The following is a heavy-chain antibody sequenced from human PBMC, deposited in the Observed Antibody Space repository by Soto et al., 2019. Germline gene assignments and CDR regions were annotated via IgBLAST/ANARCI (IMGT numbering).Heavy chain of an antibody. CDR1: GGSISSSSYY. Sequence: QLQLQESGPGLVKPSETLSLTCTVSGGSISSSSYYWGWIRQPPGKGLEWIGSIYYSGSTYYNPSLKSRVTISVDTSKNQFSLKLSSVTAADTAVYYCARLVYVVVAATSHFDYWGQGTLVTVSS. D-gene: IGHD2-15*01. J-gene: IGHJ4*02. V-gene: IGHV4-39*01. CDR3: ARLVYVVVAATSHFDY. CDR2: IYYSGST.